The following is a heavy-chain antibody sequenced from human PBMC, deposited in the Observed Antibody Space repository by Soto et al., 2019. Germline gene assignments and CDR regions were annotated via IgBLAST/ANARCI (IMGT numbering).Heavy chain of an antibody. D-gene: IGHD3-16*01. CDR2: IWCAGSNK. CDR1: GFTFSSYG. V-gene: IGHV3-33*01. Sequence: QVQLVESGGGVVQPGRSLRLSCAASGFTFSSYGMHWVRQAPGKGLEWVAVIWCAGSNKYYADSVKGRFTISRDNSKNTLYLQMNSLRAEDTAVYYCARDLPINAEYGGFYGMDVWGQGTTVTVSS. J-gene: IGHJ6*02. CDR3: ARDLPINAEYGGFYGMDV.